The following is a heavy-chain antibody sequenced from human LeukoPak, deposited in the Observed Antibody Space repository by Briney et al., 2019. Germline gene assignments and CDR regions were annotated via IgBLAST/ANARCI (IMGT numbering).Heavy chain of an antibody. CDR2: MTSSRYI. J-gene: IGHJ3*01. CDR1: GFTFTNYA. CDR3: TRDQFFDYDNDDAFDV. V-gene: IGHV3-21*04. Sequence: PGGSLRLSCAASGFTFTNYAMSWVRQAPGKGLEWVSSMTSSRYIYYADSVKGRFTISRDDANNLVFLQMHSLRAEDTAIYYCTRDQFFDYDNDDAFDVWGQGTKVIVSS. D-gene: IGHD3-22*01.